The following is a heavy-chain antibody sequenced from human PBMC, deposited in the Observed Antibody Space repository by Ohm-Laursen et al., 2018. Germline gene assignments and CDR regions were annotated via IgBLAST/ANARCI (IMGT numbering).Heavy chain of an antibody. CDR2: ISVSGSST. D-gene: IGHD3-3*01. J-gene: IGHJ3*02. V-gene: IGHV3-23*01. CDR3: ARIGDLDDFWSGPDAFDT. CDR1: GFTFSISG. Sequence: SLRLSCAAPGFTFSISGMTWVRQAPGKGLEWVSGISVSGSSTDYADSVKGRFTISRDNSKNTPYLQMNSLRTEDTAVYYCARIGDLDDFWSGPDAFDTWGQGTMVTVSS.